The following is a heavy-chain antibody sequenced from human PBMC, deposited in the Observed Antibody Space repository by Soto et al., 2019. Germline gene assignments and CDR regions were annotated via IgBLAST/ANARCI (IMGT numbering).Heavy chain of an antibody. CDR1: GVTLSSYA. CDR3: VKGLLHNKAFDI. Sequence: XGSLKLSCSASGVTLSSYAMHWVRQAPGKGLEYVSAIISNGGSTYYADSVKGRFTISRDNSKNTLYLQMSSLRAEDTAVYYCVKGLLHNKAFDIRGQGTMVTVSS. CDR2: IISNGGST. J-gene: IGHJ3*02. V-gene: IGHV3-64D*06.